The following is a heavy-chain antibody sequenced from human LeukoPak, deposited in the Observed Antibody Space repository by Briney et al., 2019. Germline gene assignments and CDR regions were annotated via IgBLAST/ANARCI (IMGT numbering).Heavy chain of an antibody. D-gene: IGHD3-3*01. CDR3: ARLTYYDFWSGYNYAFDI. CDR2: INPSSGGT. J-gene: IGHJ3*02. V-gene: IGHV1-2*02. Sequence: ASVKVSCKASGYTFTNYKINWVRQAPGQGLEWMGWINPSSGGTNYAQKFQGRVTMTRDTSISTAYMELSRLRSDDTAVYYCARLTYYDFWSGYNYAFDIWGQGTMVTVSS. CDR1: GYTFTNYK.